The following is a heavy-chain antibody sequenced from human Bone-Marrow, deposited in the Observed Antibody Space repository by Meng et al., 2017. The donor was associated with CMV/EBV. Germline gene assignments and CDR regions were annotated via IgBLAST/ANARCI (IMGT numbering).Heavy chain of an antibody. CDR3: AGGVVPAAIEAVDYYGMDV. V-gene: IGHV1-69*05. Sequence: SVKVSCKASGYTFTSYYMHWVRQAPGQGLEWMGGIIPIFGTANYAQKFQGRVTITTDESTSTAYMELSSLRSEDTAVYYCAGGVVPAAIEAVDYYGMDVWGQGTTVTVSS. J-gene: IGHJ6*01. CDR2: IIPIFGTA. CDR1: GYTFTSYY. D-gene: IGHD2-2*01.